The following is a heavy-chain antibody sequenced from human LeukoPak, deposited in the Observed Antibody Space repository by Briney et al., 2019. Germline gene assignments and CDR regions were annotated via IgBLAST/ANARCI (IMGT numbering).Heavy chain of an antibody. CDR2: IKTDGSNS. J-gene: IGHJ4*02. V-gene: IGHV3-74*01. CDR1: GFTFSNYW. CDR3: AKEPNN. Sequence: GGSLRLSCAASGFTFSNYWMHWVRQAPGKGLVWVSLIKTDGSNSNYADSVTGRFTISRDNSKNTLYLQINSLRVDDTAIYYCAKEPNNWGQGTLVTVSS.